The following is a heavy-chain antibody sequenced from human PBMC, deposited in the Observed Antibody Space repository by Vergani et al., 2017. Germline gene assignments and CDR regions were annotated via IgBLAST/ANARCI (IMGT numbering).Heavy chain of an antibody. J-gene: IGHJ6*02. CDR2: ISGSGGST. D-gene: IGHD6-13*01. CDR1: GFTFSSYA. Sequence: EVQLLESGGGLVQPGGSLRLSCAASGFTFSSYAMSWVRQAPGKGLEWVSAISGSGGSTYYADSVKGRFTISRDNSKNTLYLQMNSLRAEDTTVYYCAKGEQQLYYYYGMDVWGQGTTVTVSS. V-gene: IGHV3-23*01. CDR3: AKGEQQLYYYYGMDV.